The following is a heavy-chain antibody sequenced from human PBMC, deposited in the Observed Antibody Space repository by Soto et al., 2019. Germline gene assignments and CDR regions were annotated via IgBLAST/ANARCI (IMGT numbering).Heavy chain of an antibody. V-gene: IGHV3-30*18. CDR3: AKQKTDLNNHFAY. D-gene: IGHD1-1*01. CDR2: ISYDGTDE. J-gene: IGHJ4*02. CDR1: GFSFSSYG. Sequence: QVQLVESGGGVVQPGRSLRLSCAASGFSFSSYGMHWVRQAPGKGLEWVAMISYDGTDEYYGDSVKGRFTISRDNSKMAVYLQINSLRAEDTAVYYCAKQKTDLNNHFAYWGQGTLVTVSS.